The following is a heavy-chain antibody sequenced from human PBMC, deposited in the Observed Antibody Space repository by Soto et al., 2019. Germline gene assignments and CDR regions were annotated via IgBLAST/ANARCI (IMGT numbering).Heavy chain of an antibody. J-gene: IGHJ4*02. V-gene: IGHV4-34*01. CDR3: ARGLTTVTSHYFDY. D-gene: IGHD4-17*01. CDR1: GGSFSGYY. Sequence: PSETLSLTCAVYGGSFSGYYWRWIRQPPGKGLEWIGEINHSGSTNYNPSLKSRVTISVDTSKNQFSLKLSSVTAADTAVYYCARGLTTVTSHYFDYWGQGTLVTVSS. CDR2: INHSGST.